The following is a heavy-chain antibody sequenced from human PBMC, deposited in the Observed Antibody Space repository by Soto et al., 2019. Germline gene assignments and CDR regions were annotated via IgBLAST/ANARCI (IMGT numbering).Heavy chain of an antibody. J-gene: IGHJ5*02. CDR3: ATTANYYGSGSYPLWFDP. CDR2: IYYSGST. CDR1: GGSISSGGYY. Sequence: PSETLSLTCTVSGGSISSGGYYWSWIRQHPGKGLEWIGYIYYSGSTYYNPSLKSRVTISVDTSKNQFSLKLSSVTAADTAVYYCATTANYYGSGSYPLWFDPWGQGTLVTVSS. D-gene: IGHD3-10*01. V-gene: IGHV4-31*03.